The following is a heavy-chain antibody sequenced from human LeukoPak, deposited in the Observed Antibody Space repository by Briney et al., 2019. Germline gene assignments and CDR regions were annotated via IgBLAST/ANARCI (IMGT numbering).Heavy chain of an antibody. J-gene: IGHJ4*02. V-gene: IGHV4-30-4*02. CDR1: GGSISSGDYY. D-gene: IGHD5-18*01. CDR3: ARSTSGYSYGYYFDY. CDR2: IYYSGST. Sequence: SETLSLTCTVSGGSISSGDYYWSWIRQPPGKGLEWIGYIYYSGSTYYNPSLKSRVTISVDTSKNQFSLKLSSVTAADTAVYYCARSTSGYSYGYYFDYWGQGTLVTVSS.